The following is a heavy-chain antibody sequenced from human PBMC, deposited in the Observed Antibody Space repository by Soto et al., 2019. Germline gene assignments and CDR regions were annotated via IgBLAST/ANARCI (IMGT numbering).Heavy chain of an antibody. J-gene: IGHJ4*02. CDR1: GFTFSDYY. D-gene: IGHD6-6*01. CDR2: ISSSSSYI. V-gene: IGHV3-11*06. Sequence: QVPLVESGGGLGKPGGSLRLACAASGFTFSDYYMSWLRQAPGKGLEWVSYISSSSSYIYYADSVKGRFTISRDNAKNSLYLQLNSLRAEDTAVYYCARDKYGGSSYVDYWGQGTLVTVSS. CDR3: ARDKYGGSSYVDY.